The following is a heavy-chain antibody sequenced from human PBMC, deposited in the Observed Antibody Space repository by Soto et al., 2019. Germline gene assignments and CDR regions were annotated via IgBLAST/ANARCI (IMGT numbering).Heavy chain of an antibody. D-gene: IGHD3-22*01. Sequence: QVQLVESGGGVVQPGRSLRLSCAASGFTFSSYGMHWVRQAPGKGLEWVAVISYDGSNKYYADSVKGRFTISRDNSKNTLYLQMNSLRAEDTVVYYCAKVNYYDSSGYYGYFQHWGQGTLVTVSS. CDR2: ISYDGSNK. V-gene: IGHV3-30*18. CDR3: AKVNYYDSSGYYGYFQH. J-gene: IGHJ1*01. CDR1: GFTFSSYG.